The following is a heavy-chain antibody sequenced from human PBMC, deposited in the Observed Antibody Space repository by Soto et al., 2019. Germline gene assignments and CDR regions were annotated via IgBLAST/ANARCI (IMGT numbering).Heavy chain of an antibody. CDR2: VSAGGDMT. V-gene: IGHV3-23*01. Sequence: DVQLLESGGHLVQPGGSLRLSCAASGFTFSSYAMSWVRHAPGKRLEWVSSVSAGGDMTYSPDSVKGRFTISRDNSNNALFLPMNSLRIEDTALYYCARGDRVCPRSPASYYYSGLDVWGQGTTVTVS. CDR1: GFTFSSYA. J-gene: IGHJ6*02. CDR3: ARGDRVCPRSPASYYYSGLDV. D-gene: IGHD3-16*01.